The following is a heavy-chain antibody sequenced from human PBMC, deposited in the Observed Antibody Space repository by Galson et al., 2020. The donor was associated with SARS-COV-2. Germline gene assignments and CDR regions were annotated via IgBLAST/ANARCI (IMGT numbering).Heavy chain of an antibody. V-gene: IGHV3-30*03. CDR1: GFTFTIYR. J-gene: IGHJ5*02. CDR3: ARAASGGCYNAFVP. Sequence: GEPLTISCAASGFTFTIYRLHWVRQAPGKGLEWVCVTSYDGTSHYYSDSVKGRFTISRDNSNNMLYLQMNSLRPEDTAVYYCARAASGGCYNAFVPWGQGTLVTVSS. CDR2: TSYDGTSH. D-gene: IGHD1-26*01.